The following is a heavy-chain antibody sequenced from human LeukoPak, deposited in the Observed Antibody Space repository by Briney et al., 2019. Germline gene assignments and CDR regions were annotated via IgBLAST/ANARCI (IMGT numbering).Heavy chain of an antibody. CDR1: GFTFSSDA. CDR3: AKDKGIHGAEVFDY. V-gene: IGHV3-23*01. CDR2: ISAGGDST. D-gene: IGHD5-18*01. Sequence: GGSLRLSCAASGFTFSSDAMTWVRQAPGKGLEWVSTISAGGDSTYYANSVKGRFTISRDNSKNTLYLQVNSLRAEDTAVYYCAKDKGIHGAEVFDYWGQGTLVTVSS. J-gene: IGHJ4*02.